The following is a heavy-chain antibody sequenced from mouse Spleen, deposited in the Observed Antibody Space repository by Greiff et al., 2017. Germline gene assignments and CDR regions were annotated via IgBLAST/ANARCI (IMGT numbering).Heavy chain of an antibody. CDR2: IDPANGNT. CDR1: GFNIKDTY. J-gene: IGHJ3*01. Sequence: EVKLMESGAELVKPGASVKLSCTASGFNIKDTYMHWVKQRPEQGLEWIGRIDPANGNTKYDPKFQGKATITADTSSNTAYLQLSSLTSEDTAVYYCARDGNRLFAYWGQGTLVTVSA. CDR3: ARDGNRLFAY. D-gene: IGHD2-1*01. V-gene: IGHV14-3*02.